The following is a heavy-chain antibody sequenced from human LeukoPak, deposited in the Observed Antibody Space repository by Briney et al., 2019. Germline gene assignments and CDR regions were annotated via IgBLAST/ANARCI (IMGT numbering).Heavy chain of an antibody. CDR3: ARHMGYYYDSIGYYLPED. CDR1: GYSFSTYW. Sequence: GESLKISCKGSGYSFSTYWIGWVRQMPGKGLEWMGIIYPSNSDTRYSPSFQGQVTISADKSISTAYLQWSSLKASDTAMYDCARHMGYYYDSIGYYLPEDWGQGTLVTVSS. V-gene: IGHV5-51*01. J-gene: IGHJ4*02. D-gene: IGHD3-22*01. CDR2: IYPSNSDT.